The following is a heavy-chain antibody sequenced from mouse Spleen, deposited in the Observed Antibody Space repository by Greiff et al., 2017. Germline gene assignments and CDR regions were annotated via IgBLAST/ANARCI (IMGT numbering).Heavy chain of an antibody. CDR3: ARPGYFDY. Sequence: EVKLVESGPGLVKPSQSLSLTCSVTGYSITSGYYWNWIRQFPGNKLEWMGYISYDGSNNYNPSLKNRISITRDTSKNQFFLKLNSVTTEDTATYYCARPGYFDYWGQGTTLTVSS. CDR2: ISYDGSN. V-gene: IGHV3-6*01. J-gene: IGHJ2*01. CDR1: GYSITSGYY.